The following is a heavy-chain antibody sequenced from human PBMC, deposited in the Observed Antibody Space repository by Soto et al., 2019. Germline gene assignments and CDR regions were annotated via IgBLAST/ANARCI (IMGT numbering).Heavy chain of an antibody. D-gene: IGHD5-12*01. CDR3: ARGDGYIFDY. J-gene: IGHJ4*02. V-gene: IGHV1-8*01. Sequence: QVQLVQSGAEVKKPGASVKVSCKASGYTFISYDINWVRQATGQGLEWMGWMNPNTGDTGYAQKFPGRVTMTRNTSINPANLELSSLRSDDMAVYFCARGDGYIFDYWGQGTLVTVSS. CDR1: GYTFISYD. CDR2: MNPNTGDT.